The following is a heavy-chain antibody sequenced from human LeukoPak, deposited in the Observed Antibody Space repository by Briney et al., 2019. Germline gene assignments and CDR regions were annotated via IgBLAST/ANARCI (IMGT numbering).Heavy chain of an antibody. D-gene: IGHD2-2*01. CDR1: GFTFSNYF. J-gene: IGHJ4*02. V-gene: IGHV3-33*01. CDR2: IWSDGSSQ. CDR3: ASGVPAAIY. Sequence: GGSLRLSCVASGFTFSNYFMHWVRQAPGRGLDWVAPIWSDGSSQYYADSVKGRFTISRDNSKNTLYLQMNSLRAEDTAVYYCASGVPAAIYWGQGTLVTVSS.